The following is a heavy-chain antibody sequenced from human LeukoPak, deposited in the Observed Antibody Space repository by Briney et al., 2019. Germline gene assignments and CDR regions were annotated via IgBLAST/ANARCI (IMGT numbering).Heavy chain of an antibody. J-gene: IGHJ5*02. Sequence: GASVKVSCKASGYTFTSYGISWVRQAPGQGLEWMGWISAYNGNTNYAQKLQGRVTMTTDTSTSTAYMELRSLRSDDTAVYYCARDGRHYYDSSGYYSVWFDPWGQGTLVTVSS. CDR2: ISAYNGNT. CDR3: ARDGRHYYDSSGYYSVWFDP. D-gene: IGHD3-22*01. CDR1: GYTFTSYG. V-gene: IGHV1-18*01.